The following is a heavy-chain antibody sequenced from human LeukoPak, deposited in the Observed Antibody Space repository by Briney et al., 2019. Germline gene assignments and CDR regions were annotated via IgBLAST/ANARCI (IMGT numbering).Heavy chain of an antibody. CDR3: AREAGYNWNDRYYMDV. CDR1: GYTFTSYA. CDR2: ISAYNGNT. V-gene: IGHV1-18*01. Sequence: ASVKVSCKASGYTFTSYAMNWVRQAPGQGLEWMGWISAYNGNTNYAQKLQGRVTMTTDTSTSTAYMELRSLRSDDTAVYYCAREAGYNWNDRYYMDVWGKGTTVTVSS. D-gene: IGHD1-1*01. J-gene: IGHJ6*03.